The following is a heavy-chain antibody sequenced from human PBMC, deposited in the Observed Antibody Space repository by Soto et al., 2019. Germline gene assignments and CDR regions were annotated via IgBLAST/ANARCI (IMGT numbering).Heavy chain of an antibody. CDR1: GYTFTSYC. V-gene: IGHV1-18*01. J-gene: IGHJ3*02. CDR3: ARVRESDAFDI. Sequence: GSVKGSCKGSGYTFTSYCISWGRQAPGQGLEWMGWISAYNGNTNYAQKLQGRVTMTTDTSTSTAYMELRSLRSDDTAVYYCARVRESDAFDIWGQGTMVTVSS. CDR2: ISAYNGNT.